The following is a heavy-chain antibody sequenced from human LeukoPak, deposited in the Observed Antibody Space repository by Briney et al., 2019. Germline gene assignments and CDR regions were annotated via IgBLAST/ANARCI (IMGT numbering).Heavy chain of an antibody. D-gene: IGHD6-13*01. CDR2: ISGGGGTT. J-gene: IGHJ4*02. CDR1: GFTFSSYA. V-gene: IGHV3-23*01. Sequence: GGSLRLSCAASGFTFSSYAMNWVRQAPGKGLEWVSAISGGGGTTYYADSVKGRFTISRDNSKNSLYLQMNSLRDEDTAVYYCARGRRIAAAGLYYFDYWGQGTLVTVSS. CDR3: ARGRRIAAAGLYYFDY.